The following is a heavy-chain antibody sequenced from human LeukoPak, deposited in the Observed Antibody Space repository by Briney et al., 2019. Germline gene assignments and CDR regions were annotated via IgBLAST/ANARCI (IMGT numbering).Heavy chain of an antibody. CDR2: IYYSGST. CDR3: ARYCSGGSCYYFDY. Sequence: PSETLSLTCTVSDGSISRSSYYWAWIRQPPGKGLEWIGNIYYSGSTKYNPSLKSRVNISVDTSKNQFSLKLSSVTAADTAVYYCARYCSGGSCYYFDYWGQGTLVTVSS. V-gene: IGHV4-39*01. J-gene: IGHJ4*02. D-gene: IGHD2-15*01. CDR1: DGSISRSSYY.